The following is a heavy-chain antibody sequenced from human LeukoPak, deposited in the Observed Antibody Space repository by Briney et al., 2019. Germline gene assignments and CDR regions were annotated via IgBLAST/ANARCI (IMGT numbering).Heavy chain of an antibody. D-gene: IGHD2-21*02. CDR3: ARGSTSTAPGWVY. V-gene: IGHV3-23*01. J-gene: IGHJ4*01. CDR1: TFYLTDYA. CDR2: VSGNGDTK. Sequence: PGGSLRLSCAVSTFYLTDYAMSWARQAPGKGLEWLSAVSGNGDTKDYVDSVKGRFTISRDNSRNTVHLQIDNLRTEDTAVYYCARGSTSTAPGWVYWGHGTPVTVSS.